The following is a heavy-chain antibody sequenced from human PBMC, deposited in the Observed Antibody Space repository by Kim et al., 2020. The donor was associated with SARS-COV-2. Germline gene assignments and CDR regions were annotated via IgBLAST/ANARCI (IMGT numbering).Heavy chain of an antibody. V-gene: IGHV1-18*04. D-gene: IGHD2-2*01. CDR2: ISAYNGNT. CDR1: GYTFTSYG. CDR3: ARDFEYRRSDTRGDY. J-gene: IGHJ4*02. Sequence: ASVKVSCKASGYTFTSYGISWVRQAPGQGLEWMGWISAYNGNTNYAQKLQGRVTMTTDTSTSTAYMELRSLRSDDTAVYYCARDFEYRRSDTRGDYWGQGTLVTVSS.